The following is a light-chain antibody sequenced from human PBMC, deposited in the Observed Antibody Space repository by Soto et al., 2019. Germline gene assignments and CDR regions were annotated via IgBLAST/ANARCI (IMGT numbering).Light chain of an antibody. CDR1: QSVSSN. V-gene: IGKV3-15*01. J-gene: IGKJ3*01. CDR3: QQYNNWPFT. CDR2: GAS. Sequence: IVMTQSPATLSVSPGERATLSCRASQSVSSNLAWYQQKPGQAPRLLIYGASTRATGIPARFSGNGSGKDFTITISTLQSEDVDVYYCQQYNNWPFTFGPGTKVDI.